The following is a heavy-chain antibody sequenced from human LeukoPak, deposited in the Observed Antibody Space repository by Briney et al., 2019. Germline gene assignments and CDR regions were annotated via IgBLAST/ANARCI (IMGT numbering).Heavy chain of an antibody. CDR3: ARGGDYDYYYYGMDV. J-gene: IGHJ6*02. V-gene: IGHV4-34*01. Sequence: SETLSLTCAVYGGSFNGYYWTWIRQPPGKGLEWIGEINQSGVTNYNPSLKSRVSISVGTSKMHFSLKLTSVTAADTAVYYCARGGDYDYYYYGMDVWGQGTTVTVSS. D-gene: IGHD4-17*01. CDR1: GGSFNGYY. CDR2: INQSGVT.